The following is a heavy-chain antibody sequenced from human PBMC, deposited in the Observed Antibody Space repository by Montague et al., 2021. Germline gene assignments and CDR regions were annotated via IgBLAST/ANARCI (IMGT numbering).Heavy chain of an antibody. Sequence: SETLSLTCAVSGDSIISRHWWTWVRQPPGKGLEWIAEIYHSGTTNNNPSLKSRVTLSLDKSNNVFSLKLTSVTAADTAVYYCARGGTPLSRPPDSGGQGALVIVSS. V-gene: IGHV4-4*02. D-gene: IGHD2/OR15-2a*01. J-gene: IGHJ4*02. CDR1: GDSIISRHW. CDR2: IYHSGTT. CDR3: ARGGTPLSRPPDS.